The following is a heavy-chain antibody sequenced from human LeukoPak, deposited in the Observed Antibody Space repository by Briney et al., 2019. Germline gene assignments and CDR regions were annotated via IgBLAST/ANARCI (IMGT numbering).Heavy chain of an antibody. J-gene: IGHJ4*02. V-gene: IGHV1-2*02. Sequence: ASVKVSCKTSGYTFTSYYMHWVRQAPGQGLEWMGWINPDSGDTKFAQEFQGRVSMTRDTSISTAYMELSGLRSDDTAYYFCARVQYYNILTGSFQYWGQGTLVTVSS. CDR3: ARVQYYNILTGSFQY. CDR2: INPDSGDT. CDR1: GYTFTSYY. D-gene: IGHD3-9*01.